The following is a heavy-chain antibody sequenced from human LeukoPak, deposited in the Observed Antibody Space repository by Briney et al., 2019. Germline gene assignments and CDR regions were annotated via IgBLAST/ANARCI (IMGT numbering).Heavy chain of an antibody. V-gene: IGHV4-31*03. CDR1: GGSISSGGYY. Sequence: SETLSLTCTVSGGSISSGGYYWSWIRQHPGKGLEWIGYIYYSGSTYYNPSLKSRVTISVDTSKNQFSLKLSSVTAADTAVYYCARDWPLGDYGGNSRVAFDIWGQGTMVTVSS. J-gene: IGHJ3*02. D-gene: IGHD4-23*01. CDR3: ARDWPLGDYGGNSRVAFDI. CDR2: IYYSGST.